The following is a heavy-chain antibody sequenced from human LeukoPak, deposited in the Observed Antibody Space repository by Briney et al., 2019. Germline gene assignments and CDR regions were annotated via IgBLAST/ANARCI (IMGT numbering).Heavy chain of an antibody. J-gene: IGHJ6*02. D-gene: IGHD4-17*01. V-gene: IGHV1-46*01. CDR1: GYTFTSYY. CDR3: AREARPTVTTPSVFYYYYGMDV. Sequence: ASVKVSCKASGYTFTSYYIHWVRQAPGQGLEWMGIINPTGGGTSYAQKFQGRVTVTSDTSTSTVYMELSSLKSEDTAVYYCAREARPTVTTPSVFYYYYGMDVWGQGTTVTVSS. CDR2: INPTGGGT.